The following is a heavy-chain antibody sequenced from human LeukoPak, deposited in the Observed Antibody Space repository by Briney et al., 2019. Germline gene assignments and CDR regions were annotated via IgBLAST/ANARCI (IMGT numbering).Heavy chain of an antibody. J-gene: IGHJ4*02. Sequence: PGGSLRLSYSASGFTFSSYAMHWVRQAPGKGLEYVSAISSNGGSTYYADSVKGRFTISRDNSKNTLYLQMSSLRAEDTAVYYCVPVYYGSGSYPHWGQGTLVTVSS. CDR3: VPVYYGSGSYPH. CDR1: GFTFSSYA. D-gene: IGHD3-10*01. V-gene: IGHV3-64D*06. CDR2: ISSNGGST.